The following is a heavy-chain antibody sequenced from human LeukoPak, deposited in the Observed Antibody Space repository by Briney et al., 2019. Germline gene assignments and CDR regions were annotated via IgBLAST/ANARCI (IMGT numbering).Heavy chain of an antibody. CDR2: ISYDGSNK. CDR1: GFTVSNNC. Sequence: GGSLRLSCAVSGFTVSNNCMSWVRQAPGKGLEWVAVISYDGSNKYYADSVKGRFTISRDNSKNTLYLQMNSLRAEDTAVYYCARGGAQPPGRYFDYWGQGTLVTVSS. J-gene: IGHJ4*02. D-gene: IGHD3-16*01. V-gene: IGHV3-30*03. CDR3: ARGGAQPPGRYFDY.